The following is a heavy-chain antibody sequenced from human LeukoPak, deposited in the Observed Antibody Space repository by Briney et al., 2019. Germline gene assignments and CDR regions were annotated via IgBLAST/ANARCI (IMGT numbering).Heavy chain of an antibody. D-gene: IGHD3-10*01. CDR1: GGSFSANY. CDR2: INHSGST. V-gene: IGHV4-34*01. Sequence: SETLSLTCAVYGGSFSANYWSWIRQPPGKGLEWIGEINHSGSTNYNPSLKSRVTISVDTSKNQFSLKLSSVTAADTAVYYCARDRRVGSGSYYGPDYYYYGMDVWGQGTTVTVSS. CDR3: ARDRRVGSGSYYGPDYYYYGMDV. J-gene: IGHJ6*02.